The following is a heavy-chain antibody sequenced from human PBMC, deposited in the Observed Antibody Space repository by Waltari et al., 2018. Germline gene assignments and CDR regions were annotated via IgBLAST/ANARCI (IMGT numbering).Heavy chain of an antibody. CDR3: AREDYGNYVFDQ. J-gene: IGHJ4*02. CDR1: GGSISYNTYY. Sequence: QLQLQESGPGLVKPSETLSLTCTVSGGSISYNTYYWGWLRQPPGKGLEWIGSFYYSGSTSYNPSLKSRVTISVDTSKNQFSLKLSSVTAADTAVYYCAREDYGNYVFDQWGQGTLVTVSS. V-gene: IGHV4-39*07. CDR2: FYYSGST. D-gene: IGHD4-17*01.